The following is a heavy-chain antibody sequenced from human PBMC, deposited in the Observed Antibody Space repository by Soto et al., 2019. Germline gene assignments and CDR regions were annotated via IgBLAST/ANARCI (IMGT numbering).Heavy chain of an antibody. V-gene: IGHV1-46*01. J-gene: IGHJ4*02. CDR2: INPSGGST. CDR3: ARVYCSGGGCYGIDY. CDR1: GYTFTSYH. D-gene: IGHD2-15*01. Sequence: QVQLVQSGAEVKKPGASVKVSCKASGYTFTSYHMHWVRQAPGQGLEWMGIINPSGGSTSYAQKFQGRVTMTRDTSTSTVYRELSSLRSEDTAVYYCARVYCSGGGCYGIDYWGQGTLVTVSS.